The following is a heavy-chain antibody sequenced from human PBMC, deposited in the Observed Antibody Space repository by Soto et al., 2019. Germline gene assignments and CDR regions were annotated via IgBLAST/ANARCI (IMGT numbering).Heavy chain of an antibody. CDR3: ARDRTFDL. V-gene: IGHV3-53*01. CDR2: IYSGGNT. CDR1: GLTVSSNY. J-gene: IGHJ4*02. Sequence: EVQLVESGGGLIQPGGSLRLSCVASGLTVSSNYMCWVRQAPGKGLEWVSVIYSGGNTYYTDSVKGRFTISRDISKNTLYLQMNSLRAEDTAVYYCARDRTFDLWGQGTLVTVSS.